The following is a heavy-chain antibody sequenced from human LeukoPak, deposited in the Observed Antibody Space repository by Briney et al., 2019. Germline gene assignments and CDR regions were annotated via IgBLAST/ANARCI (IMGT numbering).Heavy chain of an antibody. D-gene: IGHD1-26*01. V-gene: IGHV3-30*02. CDR1: GFTFSSYG. J-gene: IGHJ6*03. Sequence: QPGGSLRLSCAASGFTFSSYGMHWVRQAPGKWLEWVAFIRYDGSNKYYADSVKGRFTISRDDSKNTLYLQMNSLRAEDTAVYYCAKVGGTYYFYYMDVWGKGTTVTISS. CDR3: AKVGGTYYFYYMDV. CDR2: IRYDGSNK.